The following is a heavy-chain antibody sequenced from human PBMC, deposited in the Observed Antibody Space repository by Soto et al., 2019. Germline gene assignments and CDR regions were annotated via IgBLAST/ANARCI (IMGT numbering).Heavy chain of an antibody. CDR2: ISGSGDRT. Sequence: PGGSLRLSCAASGFTFSNYAMHWLRQPPGKGLEWVSAISGSGDRTYYADSVKGRFTISRDNSKNTLYLQMNSLSAEDSAVYYGVTARTGHSYADSWGRRSMVNVSS. J-gene: IGHJ4*02. CDR1: GFTFSNYA. V-gene: IGHV3-23*01. CDR3: VTARTGHSYADS. D-gene: IGHD5-18*01.